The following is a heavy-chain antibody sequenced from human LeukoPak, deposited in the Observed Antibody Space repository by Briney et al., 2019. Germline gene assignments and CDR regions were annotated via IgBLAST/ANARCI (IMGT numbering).Heavy chain of an antibody. CDR3: ASRGVVTAIRQAYNWFDP. CDR1: GGSFSGYY. Sequence: SETLSLTCAVYGGSFSGYYWSWIRQPPGKGLERIGEINHSGSTNYNPSLKSRVTISVDTSKNQFSLKLSSVTAADTAVYYCASRGVVTAIRQAYNWFDPWGQGTLVTVSS. CDR2: INHSGST. J-gene: IGHJ5*02. V-gene: IGHV4-34*01. D-gene: IGHD2-21*02.